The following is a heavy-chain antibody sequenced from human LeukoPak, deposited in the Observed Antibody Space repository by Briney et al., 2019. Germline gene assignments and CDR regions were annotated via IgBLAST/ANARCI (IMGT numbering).Heavy chain of an antibody. CDR3: ASRQDYDILTGNYYFDY. D-gene: IGHD3-9*01. V-gene: IGHV1-18*01. J-gene: IGHJ4*02. CDR1: GYTFTSYG. Sequence: ASVKVSCTASGYTFTSYGISWVRQAPGQGLEWMGWISAYNGNTNYAQKLQGRVTMTTDTSTSTAYMELRSLRSDDTAVYYCASRQDYDILTGNYYFDYWGQGTLVTVSS. CDR2: ISAYNGNT.